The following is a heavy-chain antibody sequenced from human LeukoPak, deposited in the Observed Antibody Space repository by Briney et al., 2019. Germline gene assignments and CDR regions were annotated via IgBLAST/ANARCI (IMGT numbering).Heavy chain of an antibody. D-gene: IGHD2-15*01. V-gene: IGHV1-8*03. CDR3: ARTPRRLYCSGGSCYRAGFDY. Sequence: ASVKVSCKASGYTFTSYDINWVRQATGQGLEWVGWMNPNSGNTGYAQKFQGRVTITRNTSISTAYMELSSLRSEDTAVYYCARTPRRLYCSGGSCYRAGFDYWGQGTLVTVSS. CDR2: MNPNSGNT. J-gene: IGHJ4*02. CDR1: GYTFTSYD.